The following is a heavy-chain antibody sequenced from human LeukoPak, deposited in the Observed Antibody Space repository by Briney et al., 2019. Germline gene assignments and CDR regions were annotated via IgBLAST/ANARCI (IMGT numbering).Heavy chain of an antibody. J-gene: IGHJ5*02. CDR2: IHAGEYER. D-gene: IGHD6-25*01. V-gene: IGHV5-51*01. CDR3: ARRTDSGWTWFDP. CDR1: GYRFTSYW. Sequence: GDSLKISCQASGYRFTSYWIGWVPQIPGKGLEWMGVIHAGEYERRYSPSVEGQVTISADKSISTAYLQWSSLKASDTAMYYCARRTDSGWTWFDPWGQGTLVTVSS.